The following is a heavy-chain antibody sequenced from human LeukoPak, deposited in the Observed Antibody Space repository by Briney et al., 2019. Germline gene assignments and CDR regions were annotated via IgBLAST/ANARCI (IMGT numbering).Heavy chain of an antibody. J-gene: IGHJ5*02. V-gene: IGHV4-31*03. CDR1: GGSISSGDYY. CDR3: ARVYPDEGNNWFDP. Sequence: PSETLSLTCTVSGGSISSGDYYWSWIRQHPGKGLEWIGYIYYSGSTYYNPSLKSRVTISVDTSKNQFSLKLSSVTAADTAVYYCARVYPDEGNNWFDPWGQGTLVTVSP. CDR2: IYYSGST.